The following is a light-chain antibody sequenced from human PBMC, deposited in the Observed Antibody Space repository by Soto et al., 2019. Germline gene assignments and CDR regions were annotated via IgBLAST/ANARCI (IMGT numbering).Light chain of an antibody. Sequence: EIVMTQSPATLSVSPGARATLSCRARQSVSSNLAWYQQKPGQAPRLLIYGASNRATGIPDRFSGSGSGTDFTLTISRLDPEDFAVYYCQQYNNWPPLTFGGGTKVDIK. V-gene: IGKV3D-15*01. J-gene: IGKJ4*01. CDR2: GAS. CDR3: QQYNNWPPLT. CDR1: QSVSSN.